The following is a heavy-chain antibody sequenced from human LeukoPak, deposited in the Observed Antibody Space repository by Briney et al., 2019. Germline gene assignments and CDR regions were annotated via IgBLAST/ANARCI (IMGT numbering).Heavy chain of an antibody. D-gene: IGHD2-2*02. V-gene: IGHV4-59*01. Sequence: PSETLSLTCTVSGGSIGSYYRSWIRQPPGKGLEWIGYIYYSGSTNYNPSLKSRVTISVDTSKNQFSLKLSSVTAADTAVYYCARVPQYTHYYYGMDVWGQGTTVTVSS. CDR3: ARVPQYTHYYYGMDV. J-gene: IGHJ6*02. CDR2: IYYSGST. CDR1: GGSIGSYY.